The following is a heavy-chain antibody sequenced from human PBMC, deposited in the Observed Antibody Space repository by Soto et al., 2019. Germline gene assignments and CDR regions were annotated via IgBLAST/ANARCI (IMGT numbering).Heavy chain of an antibody. CDR2: IAVGSGYT. CDR1: GFTFTSSA. D-gene: IGHD2-8*01. V-gene: IGHV1-58*01. Sequence: ASVKVSCKASGFTFTSSAFQWLRQARAQRLKWIGWIAVGSGYTNYAQRFQDRVTLTRDMSTATTYMELSRLTSEDTAIYYCAADATAWQQMVPSDYWGQGTLVTVSS. CDR3: AADATAWQQMVPSDY. J-gene: IGHJ4*02.